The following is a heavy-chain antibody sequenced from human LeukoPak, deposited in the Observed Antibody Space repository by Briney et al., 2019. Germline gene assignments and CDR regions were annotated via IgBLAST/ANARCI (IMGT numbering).Heavy chain of an antibody. CDR1: GFTFSTYA. J-gene: IGHJ4*02. CDR2: VSGSGSSA. Sequence: PGGSLRLSCAASGFTFSTYAMSWVRRAPGKGLEWVSTVSGSGSSAYYADSVKGRFTISRDNSKNTLYLQMNSLRAEDTAVYYCAKGEYYYDSGSYTFDYWGQGTLVTVSS. V-gene: IGHV3-23*01. D-gene: IGHD3-10*01. CDR3: AKGEYYYDSGSYTFDY.